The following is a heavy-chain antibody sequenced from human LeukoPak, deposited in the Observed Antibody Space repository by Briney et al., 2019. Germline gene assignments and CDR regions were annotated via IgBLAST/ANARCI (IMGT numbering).Heavy chain of an antibody. CDR2: IYTSGST. J-gene: IGHJ4*02. D-gene: IGHD6-13*01. CDR3: ARDPSSAAGTHFGFDY. V-gene: IGHV4-4*07. CDR1: GGSISSYY. Sequence: SETLSLTCTVSGGSISSYYWSWIRQPAGKGLEWIGRIYTSGSTNYNPSLKSRVTMPVDTSKNQFSLKLSSVTAADTAVYYCARDPSSAAGTHFGFDYWGQGILVTVSS.